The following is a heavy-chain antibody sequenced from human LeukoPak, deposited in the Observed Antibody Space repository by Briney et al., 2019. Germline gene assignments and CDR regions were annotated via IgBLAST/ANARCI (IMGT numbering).Heavy chain of an antibody. Sequence: GGSLRLSCAASGFTFSSYEMNWVRQAPGKGLEWVSYISSSGSTIYYADSVKGRFTISRDNAKNSLYLQMNSLRAEDTAVYYCASDYYDSSGYPWYFDYWGQGTLVTVSS. J-gene: IGHJ4*02. D-gene: IGHD3-22*01. CDR1: GFTFSSYE. V-gene: IGHV3-48*03. CDR3: ASDYYDSSGYPWYFDY. CDR2: ISSSGSTI.